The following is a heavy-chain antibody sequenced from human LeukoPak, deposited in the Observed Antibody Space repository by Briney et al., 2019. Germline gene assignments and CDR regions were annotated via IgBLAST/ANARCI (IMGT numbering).Heavy chain of an antibody. J-gene: IGHJ4*02. CDR3: ARGAGFAEPLPEY. CDR2: FDPEDGET. Sequence: VASVKVSCKVSGYTLTELSMHWVRQAPGKGLEWMGGFDPEDGETIYAQKFQGRVTITRDTSASTAYMELSSLRSEDTAVYYCARGAGFAEPLPEYWGQGTLLTVSS. CDR1: GYTLTELS. V-gene: IGHV1-24*01. D-gene: IGHD1-14*01.